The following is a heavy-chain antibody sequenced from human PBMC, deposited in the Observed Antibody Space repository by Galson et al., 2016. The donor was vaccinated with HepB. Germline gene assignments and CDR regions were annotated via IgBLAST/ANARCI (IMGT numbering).Heavy chain of an antibody. V-gene: IGHV3-74*01. J-gene: IGHJ5*02. D-gene: IGHD2-2*01. CDR1: GFFFSGRA. CDR2: ITHDGSGA. Sequence: SLRLSCAASGFFFSGRAMSWVRQAPGKGLVWVSRITHDGSGANYADSVKGRFTISRDNAKNTLYLQMNSLRVDDTAIYYCARVVATWFDPWGQGTQVTVSP. CDR3: ARVVATWFDP.